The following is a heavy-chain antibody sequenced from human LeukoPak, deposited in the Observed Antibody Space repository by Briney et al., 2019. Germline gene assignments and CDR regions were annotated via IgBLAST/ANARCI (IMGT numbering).Heavy chain of an antibody. J-gene: IGHJ4*02. CDR2: TSVYNGHT. V-gene: IGHV1-18*01. CDR3: ARDRVKMAAMSPEY. CDR1: GYTFTSYG. D-gene: IGHD2-2*01. Sequence: ASVKVSCKAPGYTFTSYGITWVRQAPGQGLEWMGWTSVYNGHTNYAQKVQGRVTMTTETSTSTAFMELTSLRSDDTAVYYCARDRVKMAAMSPEYWGQGTLVTVSS.